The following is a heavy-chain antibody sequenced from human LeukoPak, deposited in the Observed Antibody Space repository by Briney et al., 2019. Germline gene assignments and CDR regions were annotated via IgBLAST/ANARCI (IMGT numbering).Heavy chain of an antibody. Sequence: GGSLRLSCAASGFTFNIYPMHWVRQAPGEGPGWVAVTLYDGSSIDYADSVKGRFTMSRDNAKNTLYLQMNSLRPEDTGIYYCARGNVAVARNLIDFWGQGTLVTVSS. CDR3: ARGNVAVARNLIDF. V-gene: IGHV3-30*04. CDR2: TLYDGSSI. D-gene: IGHD6-19*01. CDR1: GFTFNIYP. J-gene: IGHJ4*02.